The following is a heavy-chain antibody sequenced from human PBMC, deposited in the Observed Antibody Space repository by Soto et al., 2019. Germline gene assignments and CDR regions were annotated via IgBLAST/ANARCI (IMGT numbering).Heavy chain of an antibody. CDR2: IYYSGST. D-gene: IGHD6-19*01. Sequence: PSETLSLTCTVSGGSISSSSYYWGWIRQPPGKGLEWIGSIYYSGSTYYNPSLKSRVTISVDTSKNQFSLKLSSVTAADTAVYYCAIRSSGWYLKYFKHWGQSTLVTVSS. J-gene: IGHJ1*01. V-gene: IGHV4-39*01. CDR3: AIRSSGWYLKYFKH. CDR1: GGSISSSSYY.